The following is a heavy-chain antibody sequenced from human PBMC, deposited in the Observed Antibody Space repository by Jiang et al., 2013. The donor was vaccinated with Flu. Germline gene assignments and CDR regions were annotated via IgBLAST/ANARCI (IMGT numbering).Heavy chain of an antibody. CDR2: MNPNSGNA. J-gene: IGHJ6*02. V-gene: IGHV1-8*01. CDR1: GYTFSSYD. D-gene: IGHD5-18*01. Sequence: QLVESGAEVKKPGASMKVSCKASGYTFSSYDINWVRQATGQGLEWMGWMNPNSGNAHYAQKFQGRITMTRSTSISTAYMELSSLRSEDTAVYYCARGQVAAMGDYYYYGMDVWGQGTTVTVSS. CDR3: ARGQVAAMGDYYYYGMDV.